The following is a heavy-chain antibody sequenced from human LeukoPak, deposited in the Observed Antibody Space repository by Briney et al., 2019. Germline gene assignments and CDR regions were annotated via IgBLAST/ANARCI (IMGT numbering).Heavy chain of an antibody. J-gene: IGHJ4*02. CDR1: GFTFGDYA. D-gene: IGHD6-13*01. CDR2: IRSKAYGGTT. CDR3: TRDGGSSWPPFDY. V-gene: IGHV3-49*03. Sequence: GGSLRLSCTASGFTFGDYAMSWFRQAPGKGLEWVGFIRSKAYGGTTEYAASVEGRFTISRDDSKSIAYLQMNSLKTEDTAVYYCTRDGGSSWPPFDYWGQGTLVTVSS.